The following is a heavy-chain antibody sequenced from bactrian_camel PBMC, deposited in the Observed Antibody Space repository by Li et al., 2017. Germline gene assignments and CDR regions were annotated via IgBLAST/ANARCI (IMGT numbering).Heavy chain of an antibody. CDR2: IDTGGST. CDR1: GFTLSSYD. J-gene: IGHJ4*01. V-gene: IGHV3S10*01. Sequence: VQLVESGGGLVQSGGSLRLSCAASGFTLSSYDMTWVRQGPGKELEWISSIDTGGSTYYADSVRGRFTISKDVAKNTLYLQMNSLKSDDTAMYFCAADSSSWYHYYYWGRGTQVTVS. CDR3: AADSSSWYHYYY. D-gene: IGHD6*01.